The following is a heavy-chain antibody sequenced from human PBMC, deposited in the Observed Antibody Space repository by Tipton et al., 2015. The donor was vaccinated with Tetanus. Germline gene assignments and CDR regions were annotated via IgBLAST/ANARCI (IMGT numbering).Heavy chain of an antibody. CDR1: GDSGSRHY. CDR2: VHYSGST. D-gene: IGHD5-24*01. Sequence: TLSLTCSVSGDSGSRHYWSWIRQPPGKALEWIGNVHYSGSTHYNPSLKSRVIISVDTSKNQFSLKLRSVTAADTAVYYCARDPAWGWVQFHGMDVWGQGTTVTVSS. CDR3: ARDPAWGWVQFHGMDV. J-gene: IGHJ6*02. V-gene: IGHV4-59*02.